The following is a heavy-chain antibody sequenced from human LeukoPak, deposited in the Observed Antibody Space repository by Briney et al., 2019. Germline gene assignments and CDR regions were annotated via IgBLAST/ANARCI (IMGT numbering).Heavy chain of an antibody. V-gene: IGHV4-34*01. D-gene: IGHD3-16*01. J-gene: IGHJ4*02. CDR1: GGSFSGYY. CDR2: INHSGST. Sequence: SETLSLTCAVYGGSFSGYYWSWIRQPPGKGLEWIGEINHSGSTNYNPSLKSRVTISVDTSKNQFSLKLSSVTAADTAVYYCARAPLGLLPYYFDYWGQGTLVTVSS. CDR3: ARAPLGLLPYYFDY.